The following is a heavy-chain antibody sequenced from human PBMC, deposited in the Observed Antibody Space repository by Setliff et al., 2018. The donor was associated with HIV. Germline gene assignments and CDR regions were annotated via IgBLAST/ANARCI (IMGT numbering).Heavy chain of an antibody. Sequence: ASVKVSCKASGYTFSSYDINWVRQATGQGLEWMGWMNPNSGNTGYAQNFQGRVTMTRDTSISTAYMELNNLKFEDTAVYYCARARRDSYDRGRRNHYYIDVWGKGTTVTVSS. D-gene: IGHD3-22*01. CDR3: ARARRDSYDRGRRNHYYIDV. J-gene: IGHJ6*03. CDR1: GYTFSSYD. CDR2: MNPNSGNT. V-gene: IGHV1-8*02.